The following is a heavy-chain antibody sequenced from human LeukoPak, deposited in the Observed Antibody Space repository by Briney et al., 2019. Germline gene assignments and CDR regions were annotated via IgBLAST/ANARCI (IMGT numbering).Heavy chain of an antibody. CDR1: GYTFTSYY. J-gene: IGHJ1*01. D-gene: IGHD6-6*01. CDR2: INPSGGST. CDR3: AREGGYSSSSGTIQH. Sequence: ASVQVSCQASGYTFTSYYMHWVRQAPGQGLEWMGIINPSGGSTSYTQKFQGRVTMTRDTSTSTVYMELSSLRSEDTAVYYCAREGGYSSSSGTIQHWGQGTLVTVSS. V-gene: IGHV1-46*01.